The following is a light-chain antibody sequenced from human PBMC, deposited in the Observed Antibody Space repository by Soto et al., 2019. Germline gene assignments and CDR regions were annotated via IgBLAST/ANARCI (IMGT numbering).Light chain of an antibody. CDR3: CSYAGEYKYV. V-gene: IGLV2-11*01. CDR1: SSDVGAYNF. CDR2: DVN. J-gene: IGLJ1*01. Sequence: QSALTQPPSASESPGQSVTISCTGSSSDVGAYNFASWYQQHPGAAPKLLIHDVNKRPPGVPDRFSASKSGNTASLTISGLQAEDEADYYCCSYAGEYKYVFGSGTKVTVL.